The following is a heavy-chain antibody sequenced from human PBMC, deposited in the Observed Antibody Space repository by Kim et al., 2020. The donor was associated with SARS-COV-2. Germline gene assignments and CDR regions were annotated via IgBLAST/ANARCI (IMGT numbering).Heavy chain of an antibody. CDR2: IYYSGST. D-gene: IGHD3-10*01. J-gene: IGHJ4*02. CDR3: ARRRGDFGLANFDY. V-gene: IGHV4-39*01. CDR1: GGSISSSSYY. Sequence: SETLSLTCTVSGGSISSSSYYWGWIRQPPGKGLEWIGSIYYSGSTYYNPSLKSRVTISVDTSKNQFSLKLSSVTAADTAVYYCARRRGDFGLANFDYWGQGTLVTVSS.